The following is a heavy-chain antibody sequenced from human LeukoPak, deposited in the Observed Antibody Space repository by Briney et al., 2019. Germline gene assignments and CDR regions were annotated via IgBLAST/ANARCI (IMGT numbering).Heavy chain of an antibody. Sequence: SSVKVSCKASGGTFSSYAISWVRQAPGQGLEWMGRIIPIFGRANYAQKFQGRVTITTDESTSPAYMELSSLRSEDTAVYYCASGYSDYGPFDYWGQGTLVTVSS. CDR2: IIPIFGRA. CDR3: ASGYSDYGPFDY. V-gene: IGHV1-69*05. CDR1: GGTFSSYA. J-gene: IGHJ4*02. D-gene: IGHD5-12*01.